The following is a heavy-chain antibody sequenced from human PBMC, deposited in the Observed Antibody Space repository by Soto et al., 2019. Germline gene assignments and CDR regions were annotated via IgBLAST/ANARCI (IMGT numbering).Heavy chain of an antibody. Sequence: EVQLLESGGGLAQPGGSLRLSCAASGLTFSSYVMSWVRQAPGKGLEWVSDISGSGYSASYADSVKGRFTISRDNSKNTLYLQMNSLRLEDTAVYYCTKDVRGSSSSAMDVWGQGTTVTVSS. J-gene: IGHJ6*02. CDR2: ISGSGYSA. D-gene: IGHD3-10*01. CDR3: TKDVRGSSSSAMDV. V-gene: IGHV3-23*01. CDR1: GLTFSSYV.